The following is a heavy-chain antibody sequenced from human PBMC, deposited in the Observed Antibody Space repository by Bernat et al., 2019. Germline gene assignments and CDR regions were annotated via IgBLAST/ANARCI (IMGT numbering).Heavy chain of an antibody. V-gene: IGHV3-23*01. D-gene: IGHD3-22*01. Sequence: EVQLLESGGGLVQPGGSLRLSCAASGFTFSSYAMSWVRQAPGKGLEWVSAISGSGGSTYYADSVKGRFTISRDNSKNTLYLQMNSLRAEDTAVYYCANSNYYDSSGYLDYWGQGTLVTVSS. CDR1: GFTFSSYA. CDR2: ISGSGGST. J-gene: IGHJ4*02. CDR3: ANSNYYDSSGYLDY.